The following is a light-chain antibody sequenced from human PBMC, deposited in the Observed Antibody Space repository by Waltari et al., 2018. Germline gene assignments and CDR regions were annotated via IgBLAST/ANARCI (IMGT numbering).Light chain of an antibody. V-gene: IGKV3-15*01. CDR3: QQYNNWPRGT. CDR2: GAS. CDR1: QSVSSN. J-gene: IGKJ1*01. Sequence: EIVMTQSPATLSVSPGESATLSCRASQSVSSNLAWYQQKPGQAPRLLSYGASTRATGIPARFSGSGSGKEFTLTISSLQSEDFAVYYCQQYNNWPRGTFGQGTKVEIK.